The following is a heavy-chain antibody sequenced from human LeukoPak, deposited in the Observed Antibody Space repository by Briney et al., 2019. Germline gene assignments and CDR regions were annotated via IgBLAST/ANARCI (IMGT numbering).Heavy chain of an antibody. D-gene: IGHD1-1*01. Sequence: SETLSLTCTVSGGSISSYYWSWIRQPPGKGLDWIGYIHYSGNTNYNPSFKSRVTISVDTSKNQFSLKLSSVTAADTAVYFCAGGRYNWNDGSGGWFDPWGQGTLVTVSS. J-gene: IGHJ5*02. CDR3: AGGRYNWNDGSGGWFDP. CDR2: IHYSGNT. CDR1: GGSISSYY. V-gene: IGHV4-59*01.